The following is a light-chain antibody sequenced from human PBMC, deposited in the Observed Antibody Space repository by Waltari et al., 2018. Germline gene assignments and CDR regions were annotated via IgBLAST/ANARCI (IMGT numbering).Light chain of an antibody. CDR2: RAS. V-gene: IGKV3-15*01. Sequence: ETLITQSPATLSVSPGERATLPCRARQSFPTNLACYQQKPGQAPRLLIYRASTRATGVPARFSGSGSGTEFTLTINALQSEDFAVYYCHQYNNWPPNTFGQGTLLEIK. CDR3: HQYNNWPPNT. CDR1: QSFPTN. J-gene: IGKJ2*01.